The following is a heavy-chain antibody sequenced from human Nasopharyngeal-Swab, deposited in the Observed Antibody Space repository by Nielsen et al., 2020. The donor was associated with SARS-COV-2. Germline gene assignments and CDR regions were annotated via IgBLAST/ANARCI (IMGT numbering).Heavy chain of an antibody. J-gene: IGHJ4*02. CDR3: ARAGLRYYYDSSGYYYGFDY. V-gene: IGHV1-69*06. CDR2: IIPIFGTA. Sequence: SVKVSCKASGGTFSSYAISWVRQAPAQGLEWMGGIIPIFGTANYAQKFQGRVTITADKSTSTAYMELSSLRSEDTAVYYCARAGLRYYYDSSGYYYGFDYWGQGTLVTVSS. D-gene: IGHD3-22*01. CDR1: GGTFSSYA.